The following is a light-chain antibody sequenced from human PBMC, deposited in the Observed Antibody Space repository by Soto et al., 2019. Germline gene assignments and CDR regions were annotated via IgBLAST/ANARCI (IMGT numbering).Light chain of an antibody. V-gene: IGKV3-11*01. CDR1: QSVSSY. Sequence: EIVLTHSPATLSLSPGERATLSCRASQSVSSYLAWYQQKPGQAPRLLIYDASNRATGIPARFSGSGSGTDFTLTISSLEPEDFAVYYCQHRRVWPVSLGQGTRLEIK. CDR3: QHRRVWPVS. J-gene: IGKJ5*01. CDR2: DAS.